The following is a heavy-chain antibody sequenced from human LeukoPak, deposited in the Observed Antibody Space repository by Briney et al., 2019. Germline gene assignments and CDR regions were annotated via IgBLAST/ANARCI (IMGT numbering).Heavy chain of an antibody. CDR2: ISSSSSYI. J-gene: IGHJ6*03. D-gene: IGHD6-19*01. Sequence: PGGSLRLSCAASGFTFSSYSMNWVRQAPGKGLEWVSSISSSSSYIYYADSVKGRFTISRDNAKNSLYLQMNSLRAEDTAVYYCARGQDSSGWYVYYYYYMDVWGKGTTVTVSS. CDR3: ARGQDSSGWYVYYYYYMDV. V-gene: IGHV3-21*01. CDR1: GFTFSSYS.